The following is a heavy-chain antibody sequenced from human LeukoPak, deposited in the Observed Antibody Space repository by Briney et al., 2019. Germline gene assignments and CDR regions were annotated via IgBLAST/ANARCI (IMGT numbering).Heavy chain of an antibody. CDR2: IYPGDSDT. CDR3: ARHGESGAAAGTLPPYYYYYYGMDV. Sequence: GESLKISCQGSGYSFTSYWIGWVRQMPGKGLEWMGIIYPGDSDTRYSPSFQGQVTISADKSISTAYLQWSSLKASDTAMYYCARHGESGAAAGTLPPYYYYYYGMDVWGQGTTVTVSS. V-gene: IGHV5-51*01. J-gene: IGHJ6*02. CDR1: GYSFTSYW. D-gene: IGHD6-13*01.